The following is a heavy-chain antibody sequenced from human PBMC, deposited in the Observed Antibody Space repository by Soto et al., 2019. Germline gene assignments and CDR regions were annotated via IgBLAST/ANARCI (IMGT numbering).Heavy chain of an antibody. CDR1: GGSISSGGYY. CDR3: ARDLRGYSRYDYLDY. D-gene: IGHD5-12*01. Sequence: SETLSLTCTVSGGSISSGGYYWSWIRQHPGKGLEWVGYSYYTGSSYYNPSLKSRVTISVDASKNQLSLRLASVTAADTAVYYCARDLRGYSRYDYLDYWGQGSPVTVSS. J-gene: IGHJ4*02. V-gene: IGHV4-31*03. CDR2: SYYTGSS.